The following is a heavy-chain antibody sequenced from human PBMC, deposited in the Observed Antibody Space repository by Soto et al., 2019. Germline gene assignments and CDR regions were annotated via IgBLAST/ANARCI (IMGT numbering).Heavy chain of an antibody. Sequence: QVQLQESGPGLVKPSETLSLTCGVSGGSVSSGSYSWSWMRQPPGKGLEWIGYVYPSGTTNYNPSLKSRVTISVDTSKSQFSLKLSSVTAADTAVYYCARGGGSYYIAYWGQGTLVTVSS. V-gene: IGHV4-61*01. D-gene: IGHD1-26*01. CDR2: VYPSGTT. CDR1: GGSVSSGSYS. CDR3: ARGGGSYYIAY. J-gene: IGHJ4*02.